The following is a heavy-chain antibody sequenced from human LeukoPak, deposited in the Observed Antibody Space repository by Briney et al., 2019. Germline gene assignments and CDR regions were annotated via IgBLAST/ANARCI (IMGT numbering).Heavy chain of an antibody. CDR3: ARDLVWFGEPKGYYNYMDV. Sequence: GGSLRLSCAASGLRFSDYYVGWIRQAPGKGLRRVSYISSGGDIMHYVDYVKGRFTISRDNAKNSLYLQMNTLRAEDTAVYYCARDLVWFGEPKGYYNYMDVWGKGTTVTVSS. D-gene: IGHD3-10*01. CDR2: ISSGGDIM. V-gene: IGHV3-11*04. CDR1: GLRFSDYY. J-gene: IGHJ6*03.